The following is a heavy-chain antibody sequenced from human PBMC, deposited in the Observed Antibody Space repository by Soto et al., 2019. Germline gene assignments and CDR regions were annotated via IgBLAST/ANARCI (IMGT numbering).Heavy chain of an antibody. V-gene: IGHV4-34*01. CDR2: INHSETI. CDR3: ARLEGLATISYYFDF. CDR1: SGSCIGPY. D-gene: IGHD3-9*01. J-gene: IGHJ4*02. Sequence: PSQTLSLTCAVFSGSCIGPYWRCIRQPPGKGLEWIGEINHSETINYNPSLKSRVTISVDTSKNQFSLKLSSVTAADSAVYFCARLEGLATISYYFDFWGQGALVTVSS.